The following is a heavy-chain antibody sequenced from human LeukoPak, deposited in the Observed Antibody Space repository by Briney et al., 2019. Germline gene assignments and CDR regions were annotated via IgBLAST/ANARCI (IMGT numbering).Heavy chain of an antibody. J-gene: IGHJ5*02. CDR2: INHSGST. Sequence: SDTLSLTCAVYGGSFSGYYWSWLRQPPGKGLEWIGEINHSGSTNYNPSLKSRVTISVDTSKNQFSLKLSSVTAADTAVYYCARGGRWYCSGGSCRWFDPWGQGTLVTVSS. D-gene: IGHD2-15*01. CDR3: ARGGRWYCSGGSCRWFDP. V-gene: IGHV4-34*01. CDR1: GGSFSGYY.